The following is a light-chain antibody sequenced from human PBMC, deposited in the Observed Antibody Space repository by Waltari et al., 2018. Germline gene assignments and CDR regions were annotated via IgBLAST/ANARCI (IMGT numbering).Light chain of an antibody. Sequence: SALTQPDSVSGSPGQSITISCSGVSSDSGAYNYVPWYRRHPGGAPKVIIYDVSNRPSGVSNRFSGSKSGSTASLTISGLQPEDEAVYYCSSFTSSTTGIFGGGTKLTVL. CDR2: DVS. V-gene: IGLV2-14*03. CDR1: SSDSGAYNY. J-gene: IGLJ2*01. CDR3: SSFTSSTTGI.